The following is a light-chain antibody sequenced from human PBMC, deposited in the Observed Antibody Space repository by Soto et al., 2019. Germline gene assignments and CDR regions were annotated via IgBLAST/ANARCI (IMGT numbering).Light chain of an antibody. V-gene: IGLV2-23*02. J-gene: IGLJ1*01. Sequence: QAVVTQPASVSGSPGQSITISCTGTSGDVGRYDFVSWYQQHPGKVPKVLINEVTKRPSGVSNRFSGSKSGNTAFLTISGLQAEDEADYYCCSDAGSGIYVFGTGTKLTVL. CDR2: EVT. CDR3: CSDAGSGIYV. CDR1: SGDVGRYDF.